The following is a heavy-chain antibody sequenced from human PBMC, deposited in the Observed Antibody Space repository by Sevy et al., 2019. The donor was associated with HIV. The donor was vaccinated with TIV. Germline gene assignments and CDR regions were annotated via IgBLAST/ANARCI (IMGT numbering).Heavy chain of an antibody. V-gene: IGHV3-53*01. J-gene: IGHJ6*02. D-gene: IGHD2-15*01. CDR2: IYSGGST. CDR1: GFTVSSNY. CDR3: ARVNCSGGSCYYYYGMDV. Sequence: GGSLRLYCAASGFTVSSNYMSWVRQAPGKGLVWVSVIYSGGSTYDADSVKGRFTISRDNSKNTLYLQMNSLRAEDTAVYYCARVNCSGGSCYYYYGMDVWGQGTTVTVSS.